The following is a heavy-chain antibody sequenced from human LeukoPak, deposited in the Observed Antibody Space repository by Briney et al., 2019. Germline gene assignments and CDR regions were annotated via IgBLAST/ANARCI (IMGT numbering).Heavy chain of an antibody. CDR1: GASVSSNSAA. CDR2: TYYRSKWYY. CDR3: ARMTTVVTRAYDY. D-gene: IGHD4-23*01. J-gene: IGHJ4*02. V-gene: IGHV6-1*01. Sequence: SQTLSLTCAISGASVSSNSAAWNWIRQSPSRGLEWLGRTYYRSKWYYDYAVSVKSRITINPDTAKNQFSLQLNSVTPEDTAVYYCARMTTVVTRAYDYWGQGTLVTVSS.